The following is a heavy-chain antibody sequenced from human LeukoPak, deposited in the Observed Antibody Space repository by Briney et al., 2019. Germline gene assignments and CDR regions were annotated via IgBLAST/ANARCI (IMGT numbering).Heavy chain of an antibody. CDR3: ARDSIRDPYYYDSRDFDY. D-gene: IGHD3-22*01. CDR1: GGSISSSSYY. J-gene: IGHJ4*02. V-gene: IGHV4-39*07. CDR2: IYYSGST. Sequence: SETLSLTCTVSGGSISSSSYYWGWIRQPPGKGLEWIGSIYYSGSTYYNPSLKSRVTISVDTSKNQFSLKLSSVTAADTAVYYCARDSIRDPYYYDSRDFDYWGQGTLVTVSS.